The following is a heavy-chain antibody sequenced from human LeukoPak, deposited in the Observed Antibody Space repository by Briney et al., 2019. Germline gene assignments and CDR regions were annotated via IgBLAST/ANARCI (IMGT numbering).Heavy chain of an antibody. J-gene: IGHJ4*02. CDR1: GYFISSGYY. D-gene: IGHD6-19*01. CDR2: IHHSGST. CDR3: ARTSSSGLVGGYYFDY. Sequence: SETLSLTCTVSGYFISSGYYWGWIRPPPGKGLQWIGSIHHSGSTYYNPSLKSRVTISVDTSKNQFSLKLSSVTAADTAVYYCARTSSSGLVGGYYFDYWGQGTLVTVSS. V-gene: IGHV4-38-2*02.